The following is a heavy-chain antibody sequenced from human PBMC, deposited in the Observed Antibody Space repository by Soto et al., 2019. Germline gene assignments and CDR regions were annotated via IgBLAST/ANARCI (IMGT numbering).Heavy chain of an antibody. CDR2: ISAYNGNT. J-gene: IGHJ5*02. CDR1: GDTFTSYG. V-gene: IGHV1-18*04. CDR3: ARELVYGYNWFDP. Sequence: ASVKVSCKASGDTFTSYGISWVRQAPGQGLEWMGWISAYNGNTNYAQKFQGRVTMTTDTSTSTAYMELRSLRSDDTAVYYCARELVYGYNWFDPWGQGTLVTVSS. D-gene: IGHD2-8*01.